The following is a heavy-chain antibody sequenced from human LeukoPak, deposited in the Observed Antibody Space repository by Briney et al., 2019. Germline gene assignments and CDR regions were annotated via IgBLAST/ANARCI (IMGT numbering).Heavy chain of an antibody. CDR2: TYYKSKWSN. D-gene: IGHD2-2*01. CDR1: GDSVSSNSAV. Sequence: SQTLSLTCALSGDSVSSNSAVWNWIRQSPSRGLEWLGRTYYKSKWSNNYAVSVKSRITINADTSENQFSLQLNSVTPEDTAVYYCARGDQAFAYWGQGTLVTVSS. J-gene: IGHJ4*02. CDR3: ARGDQAFAY. V-gene: IGHV6-1*01.